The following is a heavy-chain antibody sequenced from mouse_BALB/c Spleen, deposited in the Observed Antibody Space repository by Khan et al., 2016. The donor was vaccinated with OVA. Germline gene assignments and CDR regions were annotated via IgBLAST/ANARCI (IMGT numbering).Heavy chain of an antibody. V-gene: IGHV1-4*01. CDR1: GYTFTSYT. Sequence: VQLQESGAELARPGASVKMSCRASGYTFTSYTRHWISQRPGQAPEWIGHINLSNYYTNYNQNFKDKATLNVVKSSSTAYMQMSSLTSEKTAIYSYVGEGASHRSDGWFAYWGQGTLVTVS. D-gene: IGHD2-14*01. J-gene: IGHJ3*01. CDR2: INLSNYYT. CDR3: VGEGASHRSDGWFAY.